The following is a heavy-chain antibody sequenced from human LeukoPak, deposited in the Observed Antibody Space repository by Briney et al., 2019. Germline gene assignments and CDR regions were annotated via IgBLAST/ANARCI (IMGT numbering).Heavy chain of an antibody. CDR3: ARASRVLRFLEWLTFDP. D-gene: IGHD3-3*01. CDR1: GVSISSGGYY. V-gene: IGHV4-31*03. J-gene: IGHJ5*02. Sequence: SETLSLTCTVSGVSISSGGYYWSWIRQHPGKGLEWIGYIYYSGSTYYNPSLKSRVTISVDTSKNQFSLKLSSVTAADTAVYYCARASRVLRFLEWLTFDPWGQGTLVTVSS. CDR2: IYYSGST.